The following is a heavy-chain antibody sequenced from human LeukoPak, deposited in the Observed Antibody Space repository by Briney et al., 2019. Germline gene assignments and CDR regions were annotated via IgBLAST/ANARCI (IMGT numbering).Heavy chain of an antibody. V-gene: IGHV4-39*07. CDR3: ARGTVRHYDFGNWFDP. D-gene: IGHD3-3*01. Sequence: SETLSLTCTVSGGSISTSNYFWGWVRQPPGKGLEWIGNIYYSGTTYYNPSLKSRVTVSVDTSKNQFSLKLSSVTAADTAVYYCARGTVRHYDFGNWFDPWGQGTLVTVSS. CDR1: GGSISTSNYF. CDR2: IYYSGTT. J-gene: IGHJ5*02.